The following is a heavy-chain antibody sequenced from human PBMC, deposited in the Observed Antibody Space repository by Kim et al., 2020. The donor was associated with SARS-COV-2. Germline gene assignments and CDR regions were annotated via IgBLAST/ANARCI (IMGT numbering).Heavy chain of an antibody. D-gene: IGHD3-9*01. J-gene: IGHJ4*02. CDR3: TTDLRYFDLTTTFDY. V-gene: IGHV3-15*01. Sequence: APVKGRFTISRDDSKNTLYLQMNSLKTEDTAVYYCTTDLRYFDLTTTFDYWGQGTLVTVSS.